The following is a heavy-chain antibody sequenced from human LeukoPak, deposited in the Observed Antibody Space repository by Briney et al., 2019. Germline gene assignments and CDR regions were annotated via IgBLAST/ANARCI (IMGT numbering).Heavy chain of an antibody. V-gene: IGHV4-38-2*01. J-gene: IGHJ4*02. CDR2: IYHSGST. CDR3: ATLGYCSSTSCYQGY. Sequence: SETLSLTYAVSGYSISRGYYWAWIRQPPGKGLAWVGSIYHSGSTYYNPSLKRRVTISVDTSKNQFSLKLSSVTAADTAVYHCATLGYCSSTSCYQGYWGQGTLVTVSS. D-gene: IGHD2-2*01. CDR1: GYSISRGYY.